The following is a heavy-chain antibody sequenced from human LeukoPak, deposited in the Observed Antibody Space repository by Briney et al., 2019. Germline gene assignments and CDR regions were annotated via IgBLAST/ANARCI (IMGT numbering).Heavy chain of an antibody. CDR2: IYPGDLDT. D-gene: IGHD3-10*01. CDR1: GYLFTSYW. CDR3: ARQDGSGTYDAFDI. Sequence: GESLKISCKDTGYLFTSYWIAWVRQEPRKGLEWMGIIYPGDLDTRYNPSFQGQVTISADTSINTAYLQWDSLKASDTAMYYCARQDGSGTYDAFDIWGQGTMVTVPS. V-gene: IGHV5-51*01. J-gene: IGHJ3*02.